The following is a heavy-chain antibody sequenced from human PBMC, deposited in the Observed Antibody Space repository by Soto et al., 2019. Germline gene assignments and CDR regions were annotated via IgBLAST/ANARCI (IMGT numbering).Heavy chain of an antibody. CDR3: ARAGYSSGPSDY. CDR2: ISYDGSNK. CDR1: GFTFSSYA. D-gene: IGHD6-19*01. V-gene: IGHV3-30-3*01. J-gene: IGHJ4*02. Sequence: GGSVRLSCAASGFTFSSYAMHWVRQAPGKGLEWVAVISYDGSNKYYTDSVKGRFTISRDNSKNTLYLQMNSLRAEDTAVYYCARAGYSSGPSDYWGQGTLVTVSS.